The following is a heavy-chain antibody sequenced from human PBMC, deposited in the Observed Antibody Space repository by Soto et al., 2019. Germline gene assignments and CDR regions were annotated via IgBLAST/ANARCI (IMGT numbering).Heavy chain of an antibody. Sequence: PSETLSLTCTVSGGSISTSYWSWIRRPPGKGLEWIGYIHYSGSTDYNPSLKSRVSISADTSRQQFSLKLSSVTAADTAVYYCARGGGSYSSNLNYWGQGALVTVSS. V-gene: IGHV4-59*13. J-gene: IGHJ4*02. D-gene: IGHD1-26*01. CDR2: IHYSGST. CDR1: GGSISTSY. CDR3: ARGGGSYSSNLNY.